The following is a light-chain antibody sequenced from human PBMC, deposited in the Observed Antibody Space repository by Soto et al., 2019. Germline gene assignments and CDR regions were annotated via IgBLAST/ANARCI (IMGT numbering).Light chain of an antibody. CDR1: QSVTTF. J-gene: IGKJ4*01. CDR2: DAS. Sequence: EIVLTQSPVTLTLCPGERATLSCRASQSVTTFLAWYQQKPGQAPRLLIYDASKRATGIPARFSGSGSGTDFTLTISSLEPEDFAVYYCQQRINWPLTFGGGTKVEIK. CDR3: QQRINWPLT. V-gene: IGKV3-11*01.